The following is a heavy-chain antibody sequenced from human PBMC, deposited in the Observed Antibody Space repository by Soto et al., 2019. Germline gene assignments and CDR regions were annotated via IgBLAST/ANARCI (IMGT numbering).Heavy chain of an antibody. Sequence: SETLSLTCTVSGDSISSADYYWSWIRQTPGKGLEWIGHIFYSGTTYYNPSLKSRLTISVDTSKNHFSLRLTSVTAADTAVYYCARDLWVEPELYYYGMDVWGQGTTGTVSS. D-gene: IGHD1-1*01. CDR1: GDSISSADYY. CDR3: ARDLWVEPELYYYGMDV. CDR2: IFYSGTT. V-gene: IGHV4-30-4*01. J-gene: IGHJ6*02.